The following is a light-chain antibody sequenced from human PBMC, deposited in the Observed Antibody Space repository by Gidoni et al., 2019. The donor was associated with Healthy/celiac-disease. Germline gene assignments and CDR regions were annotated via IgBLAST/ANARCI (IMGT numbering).Light chain of an antibody. J-gene: IGLJ3*02. CDR2: AVR. CDR1: SSDVGAHNY. Sequence: QSALTQPASGSGSLGQSITISCTGTSSDVGAHNYVAWYQQHPGKAPKLMISAVRIRPSGVSNRFSGSKSGNTASLIISGLQAEDEADYYCSSWARGDTLVFGGGTKLAVL. CDR3: SSWARGDTLV. V-gene: IGLV2-14*03.